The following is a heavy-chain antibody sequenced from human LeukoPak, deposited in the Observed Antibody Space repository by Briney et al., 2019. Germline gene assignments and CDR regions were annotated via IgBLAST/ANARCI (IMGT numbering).Heavy chain of an antibody. J-gene: IGHJ2*01. Sequence: ASVKVSCKVSGYTLTELSMHWVRQAPGQGLEWMGWISAYNGNTNYAQKLQGRVTMTTDTSTSTAYMELRSLRSDDTAVYYCARYFDPEDWYFDLWGRGTLVTVSS. CDR1: GYTLTELS. V-gene: IGHV1-18*01. CDR2: ISAYNGNT. D-gene: IGHD3-9*01. CDR3: ARYFDPEDWYFDL.